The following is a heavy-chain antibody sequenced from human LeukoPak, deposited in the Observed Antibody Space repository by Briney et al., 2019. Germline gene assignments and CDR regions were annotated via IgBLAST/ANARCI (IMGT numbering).Heavy chain of an antibody. D-gene: IGHD2-8*01. CDR3: ARHTSYGTDF. J-gene: IGHJ4*02. Sequence: GASLQISCKGSGYSFSTYWIGWVRQLPGKGLEWMGIIYPRDSDTRYSLSFQGQVTISGDKSISTAYLQWSSLKASDTAMYYCARHTSYGTDFWGQGTLVTVSS. V-gene: IGHV5-51*01. CDR1: GYSFSTYW. CDR2: IYPRDSDT.